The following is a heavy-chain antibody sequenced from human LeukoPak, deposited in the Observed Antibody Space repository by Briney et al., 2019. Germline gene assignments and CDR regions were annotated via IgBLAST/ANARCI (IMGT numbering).Heavy chain of an antibody. CDR1: GFTFSAST. J-gene: IGHJ4*02. V-gene: IGHV3-23*01. CDR2: ISGSGGST. Sequence: GRSLRLSCVASGFTFSASTMHWVRQAPGKGLEWVSAISGSGGSTYYADSVKGRFTISRDNSKNTLYLQMNSLRAEDTAVYYCAKDITVTTRGGYFDYWGQGTLVTVSS. CDR3: AKDITVTTRGGYFDY. D-gene: IGHD4-11*01.